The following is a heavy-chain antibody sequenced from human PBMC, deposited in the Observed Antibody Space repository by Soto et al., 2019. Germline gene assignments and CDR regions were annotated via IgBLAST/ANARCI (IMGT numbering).Heavy chain of an antibody. D-gene: IGHD3-3*01. Sequence: GGSLRRSCAASGFTFSSYAMTWVRQAPGKGLEWVSTLSGTSIYTYYADSVKGRFTISRDNFKNTLYLQMNSLRVEDTAIYYCAKDNWSGRALVDAFDIWGQGTMVTVSS. CDR2: LSGTSIYT. CDR3: AKDNWSGRALVDAFDI. CDR1: GFTFSSYA. V-gene: IGHV3-23*01. J-gene: IGHJ3*02.